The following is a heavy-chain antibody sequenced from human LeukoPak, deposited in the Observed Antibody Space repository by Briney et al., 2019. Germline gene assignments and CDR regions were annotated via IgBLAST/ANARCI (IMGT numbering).Heavy chain of an antibody. V-gene: IGHV3-74*01. Sequence: PGGSLRLSCAASAFTFGRNWMHWVRQAPGKGLVWVSRINSDGSITNYADSVKGRFTISRDNAKNTLYLQMSSLRAEDTAVYYCAKIVAYCGQGTLVTVSS. CDR2: INSDGSIT. J-gene: IGHJ4*02. CDR3: AKIVAY. CDR1: AFTFGRNW.